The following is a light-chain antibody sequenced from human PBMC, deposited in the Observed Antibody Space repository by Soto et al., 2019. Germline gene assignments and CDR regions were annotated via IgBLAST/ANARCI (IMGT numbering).Light chain of an antibody. Sequence: EIVMTQSPATLSVSPGERATLSCRASQSVSGNLAWYQQKPGQAPRLLIYAASTRATGIPARFSGSGSETEFTLTISSLQSEDFAVYYCQQYNNWPPITFGPGTKADIK. J-gene: IGKJ3*01. CDR3: QQYNNWPPIT. CDR1: QSVSGN. V-gene: IGKV3-15*01. CDR2: AAS.